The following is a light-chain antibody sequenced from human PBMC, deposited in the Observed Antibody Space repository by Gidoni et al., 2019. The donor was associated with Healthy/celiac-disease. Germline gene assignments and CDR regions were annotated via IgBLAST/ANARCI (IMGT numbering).Light chain of an antibody. Sequence: QSALTKPDSVSGSPGQAITISCTGTSSDVGSYNLVSWYQQHPGKAPNLMIYEGSKRPSGVSNRFSGSKSGNTASLTISGLQAEDEADYYCCSYAGSSTWVFGGGTKLTVL. CDR3: CSYAGSSTWV. CDR2: EGS. CDR1: SSDVGSYNL. V-gene: IGLV2-23*01. J-gene: IGLJ3*02.